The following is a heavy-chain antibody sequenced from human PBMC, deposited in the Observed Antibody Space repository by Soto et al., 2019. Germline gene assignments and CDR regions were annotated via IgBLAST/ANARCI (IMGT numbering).Heavy chain of an antibody. CDR3: ARTHYDFWSGSGGIDY. D-gene: IGHD3-3*01. V-gene: IGHV4-34*01. CDR2: INHSGST. Sequence: QVQLQQWGAGLLKPSETLSLTCAVYGESFSGYYWSWIRQPPGKGLEWIGEINHSGSTNYNPSLKSRVTISVDTSKNQFSLKLSSVTAADTAVYYCARTHYDFWSGSGGIDYWGQGTLVTVSS. CDR1: GESFSGYY. J-gene: IGHJ4*02.